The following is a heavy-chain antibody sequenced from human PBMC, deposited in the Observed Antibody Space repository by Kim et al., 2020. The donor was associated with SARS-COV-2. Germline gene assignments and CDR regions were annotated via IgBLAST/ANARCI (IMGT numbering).Heavy chain of an antibody. CDR2: IDPSDSYT. J-gene: IGHJ5*02. Sequence: GESLKISCKGSGYSFTSYWISWVRQMPGKGLEWMGRIDPSDSYTNYSPSFQGHVTISADKSISTAYLQWSSLKASDTAMYYCARNLGYSYGSGAWFDPWGQGTLVTVSS. CDR1: GYSFTSYW. V-gene: IGHV5-10-1*01. CDR3: ARNLGYSYGSGAWFDP. D-gene: IGHD5-18*01.